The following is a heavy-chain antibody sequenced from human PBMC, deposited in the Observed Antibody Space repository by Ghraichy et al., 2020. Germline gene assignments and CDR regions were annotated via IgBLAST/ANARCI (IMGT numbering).Heavy chain of an antibody. Sequence: LSLTCTVSGGSISSSSYYWGWIRQPPGKGLEWIGSIYYSGSTYYNPSLKSRVTISVDTSKNQFSLKLSSVTAADTAVYYCARRVVVVGYFDYWGQGTLVTVSS. V-gene: IGHV4-39*01. J-gene: IGHJ4*02. D-gene: IGHD2-15*01. CDR1: GGSISSSSYY. CDR2: IYYSGST. CDR3: ARRVVVVGYFDY.